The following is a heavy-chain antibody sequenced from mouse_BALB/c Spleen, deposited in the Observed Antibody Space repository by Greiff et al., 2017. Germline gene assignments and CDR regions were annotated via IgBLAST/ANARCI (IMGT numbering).Heavy chain of an antibody. Sequence: VQLQQSGAELVRPGTSVKMSCKAAGYTFTNYWIGWVKQRPGHGLEWIGDIYPGGGYTNYNQKFKGKATLTADKSSSTAYMELRSLTSEDSAVYYCTYYGSSWYFDVWGAGTTVTVSS. CDR1: GYTFTNYW. CDR2: IYPGGGYT. D-gene: IGHD1-1*01. V-gene: IGHV1-63*02. J-gene: IGHJ1*01. CDR3: TYYGSSWYFDV.